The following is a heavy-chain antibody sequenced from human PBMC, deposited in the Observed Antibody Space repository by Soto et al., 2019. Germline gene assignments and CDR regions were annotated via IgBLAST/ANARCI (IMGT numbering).Heavy chain of an antibody. V-gene: IGHV1-2*04. CDR1: GYTFTGYY. CDR3: ARDHVPSYYYGMDV. J-gene: IGHJ6*02. CDR2: INPNSGGT. Sequence: GASVKVSCKASGYTFTGYYMHWVRQAPGQGLEWMGWINPNSGGTNYAQKFQGWVTMTRDTSISTAYMELSRLRSDDTAVYYCARDHVPSYYYGMDVWGHGTTVTVSS.